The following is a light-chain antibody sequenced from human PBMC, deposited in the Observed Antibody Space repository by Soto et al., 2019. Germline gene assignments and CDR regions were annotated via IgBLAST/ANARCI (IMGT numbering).Light chain of an antibody. CDR1: SSNIGSNN. CDR2: NNN. V-gene: IGLV1-44*01. J-gene: IGLJ3*02. Sequence: QPVLTQPPSASGTPGQRVTISCSGSSSNIGSNNINWYQQLPGTAPKLLIYNNNQRPSGVPDRFSGSKSGTSASLAISGLQSEDEADYYCAVWDDGLTGWVFGGGTKVTVL. CDR3: AVWDDGLTGWV.